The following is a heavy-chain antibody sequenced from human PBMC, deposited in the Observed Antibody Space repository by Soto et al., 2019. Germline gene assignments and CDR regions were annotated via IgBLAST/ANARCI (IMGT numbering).Heavy chain of an antibody. CDR3: ARVLLWFGELVNWFDP. CDR1: GGSISSGGYY. Sequence: RLSETLSLTCTVSGGSISSGGYYWSWIRQHPGKGLEWIGYIYYSGSTYYNPSLKSRVTISVDTSKNQFSLKLSSVTAADTAVYYCARVLLWFGELVNWFDPWGQGTLVTVSS. V-gene: IGHV4-31*03. J-gene: IGHJ5*02. D-gene: IGHD3-10*01. CDR2: IYYSGST.